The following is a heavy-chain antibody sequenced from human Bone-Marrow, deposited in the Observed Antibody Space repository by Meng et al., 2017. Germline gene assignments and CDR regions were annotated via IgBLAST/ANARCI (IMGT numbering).Heavy chain of an antibody. Sequence: LSCTVSGGSISSGGYYWSWIRQHPGKGLEWIGYIYYSGSTYYNPSLKSRVTISVDTSKNQFSLKLSSVTAADTAVYYCARDPGYYYDSSGYSPGYYYYYGMDVWGQGTTVTVSS. D-gene: IGHD3-22*01. CDR2: IYYSGST. J-gene: IGHJ6*02. V-gene: IGHV4-31*03. CDR3: ARDPGYYYDSSGYSPGYYYYYGMDV. CDR1: GGSISSGGYY.